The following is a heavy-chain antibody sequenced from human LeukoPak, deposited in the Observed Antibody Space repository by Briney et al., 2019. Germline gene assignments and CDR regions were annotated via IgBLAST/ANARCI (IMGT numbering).Heavy chain of an antibody. CDR1: GFTFSSYS. J-gene: IGHJ4*02. Sequence: PGGSLRLSCAASGFTFSSYSMNWVRQAPGKGLECVSSISSSSSYIYYAHSVKGRFTISRDNAKNSLYLQMNSLRAEDTAVYYCARDPEIETGFDYWGQGTLVTVSS. CDR2: ISSSSSYI. V-gene: IGHV3-21*01. CDR3: ARDPEIETGFDY. D-gene: IGHD5-24*01.